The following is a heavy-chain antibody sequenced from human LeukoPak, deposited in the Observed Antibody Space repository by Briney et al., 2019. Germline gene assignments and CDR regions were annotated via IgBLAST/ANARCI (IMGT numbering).Heavy chain of an antibody. CDR2: IYYTGTT. CDR1: GGSITSTGYY. J-gene: IGHJ4*02. Sequence: SETLSLTCNVSGGSITSTGYYWGWIRQPPGKGLEWLGNIYYTGTTYYNPSLKSRLTISVDTSKNQFSLRLTSVTAADTAIYYCARGSLVTYYYDSSGPKTRGFFDYWGQGTLVTVSS. D-gene: IGHD3-22*01. CDR3: ARGSLVTYYYDSSGPKTRGFFDY. V-gene: IGHV4-39*07.